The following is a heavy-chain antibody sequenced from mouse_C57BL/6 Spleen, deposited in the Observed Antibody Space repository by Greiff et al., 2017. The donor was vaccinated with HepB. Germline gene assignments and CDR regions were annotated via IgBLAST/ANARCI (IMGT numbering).Heavy chain of an antibody. CDR2: IYPRDGST. D-gene: IGHD3-2*02. CDR1: GYTFTDHT. Sequence: QVQLQQSDAELVKPGASVKISCKVSGYTFTDHTIHWMKQRPEQGLEWIGYIYPRDGSTKYNEKFKGKATLTANKSSSTDYMQLNSLTAEDSAVYFCARELRLPYYAMDYWGQGTSVTVSS. J-gene: IGHJ4*01. CDR3: ARELRLPYYAMDY. V-gene: IGHV1-78*01.